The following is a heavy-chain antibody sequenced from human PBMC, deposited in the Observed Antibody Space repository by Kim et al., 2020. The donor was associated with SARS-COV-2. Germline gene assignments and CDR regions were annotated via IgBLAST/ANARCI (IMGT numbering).Heavy chain of an antibody. CDR1: GFTFSSYG. D-gene: IGHD6-19*01. CDR3: ARDEHSSDWYVDD. V-gene: IGHV3-33*08. CDR2: IWYDGSNK. J-gene: IGHJ4*02. Sequence: GGSLRLSCAASGFTFSSYGMHWVRQAPGKGLEWVAVIWYDGSNKYYADSVKGRFTISRDNSKNTLYLQMNSLRAEDTAVYYCARDEHSSDWYVDDWSQGTLVTVSS.